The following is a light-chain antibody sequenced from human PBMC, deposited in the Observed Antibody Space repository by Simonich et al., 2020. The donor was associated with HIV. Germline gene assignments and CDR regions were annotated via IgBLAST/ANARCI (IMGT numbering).Light chain of an antibody. V-gene: IGLV1-44*01. CDR2: SNT. Sequence: QSVLTQPPSASGTPGQRVTISCSGRSYTIGSNTVNWNQQLPGTAPKLRIYSNTQRPSGVPDRFSGSKSGTSASLAISGLQSEDEADYYCAAWDDSLNGPVFGGGTKLTVL. CDR3: AAWDDSLNGPV. CDR1: SYTIGSNT. J-gene: IGLJ2*01.